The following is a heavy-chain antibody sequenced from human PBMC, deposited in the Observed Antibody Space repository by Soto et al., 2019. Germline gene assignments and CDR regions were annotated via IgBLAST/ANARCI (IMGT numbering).Heavy chain of an antibody. D-gene: IGHD3-10*01. CDR3: ARYPHYYGSGSFDAFDI. CDR2: NYYSGST. V-gene: IGHV4-31*03. Sequence: QVQLQESGPELVKPSQTLSLTCTVSGGSISSGGYYWSWIRQHPGKGLEWIGYNYYSGSTYYNPSLKSRVTISVDMSKNQFSLTLSSVTAADTAVYYCARYPHYYGSGSFDAFDIWGQGTMVTVSS. CDR1: GGSISSGGYY. J-gene: IGHJ3*02.